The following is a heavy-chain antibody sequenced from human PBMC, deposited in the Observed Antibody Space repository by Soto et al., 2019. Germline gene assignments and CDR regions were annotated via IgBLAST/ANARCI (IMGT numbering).Heavy chain of an antibody. Sequence: QVQLVQSGAEVRKPGSSVKVSCKAPGGTFSTYIISWVRQAPGQGLEWMGRIIPIPDITNYAQKFQGRVTNTADRSTSTAYTELNSLKSEDTAVYYCARDRITTRGDDFDLWGQGTLVPVSS. CDR3: ARDRITTRGDDFDL. J-gene: IGHJ3*01. D-gene: IGHD3-3*01. CDR2: IIPIPDIT. V-gene: IGHV1-69*08. CDR1: GGTFSTYI.